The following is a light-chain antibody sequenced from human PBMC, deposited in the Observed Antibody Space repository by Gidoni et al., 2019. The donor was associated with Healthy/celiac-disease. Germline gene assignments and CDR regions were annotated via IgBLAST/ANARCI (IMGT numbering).Light chain of an antibody. V-gene: IGKV1-6*01. CDR3: LQDYNYPRT. CDR1: QGIRND. Sequence: AVQMTQSPSSLSASVGDRVTITCRASQGIRNDLGWYQQKPGKAPKLLIYAASSLQSGVPSRFSGSGSGTDCTLTISSLQPEDFATYYCLQDYNYPRTFGQGTKVEIK. J-gene: IGKJ1*01. CDR2: AAS.